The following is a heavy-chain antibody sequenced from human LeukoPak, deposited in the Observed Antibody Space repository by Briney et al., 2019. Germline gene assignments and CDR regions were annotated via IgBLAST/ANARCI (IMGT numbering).Heavy chain of an antibody. CDR1: GFTFSSYW. J-gene: IGHJ4*02. V-gene: IGHV3-7*01. D-gene: IGHD6-19*01. Sequence: GGSLRLSCAASGFTFSSYWMSWVRQAPGKGLEWVANIKQDGSEKYYVDSVKGRFTISRDNAKNSLYLQMNSLRAEDTAVYYCARDYEVGYSSGWYPDYWGQGTLVTVSS. CDR2: IKQDGSEK. CDR3: ARDYEVGYSSGWYPDY.